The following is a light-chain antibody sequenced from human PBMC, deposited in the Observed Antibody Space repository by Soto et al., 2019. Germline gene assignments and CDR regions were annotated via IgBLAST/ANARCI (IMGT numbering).Light chain of an antibody. CDR2: GAS. J-gene: IGKJ4*01. CDR1: QSVRSRY. CDR3: QQYGDSPT. Sequence: EIVLTQSPGTLFLSPGERATLSCRASQSVRSRYVAWYQQKPGQAPRLLIYGASSRATGIPDRFSGSGSGTHFTFTISRLEPEDLAVSYCQQYGDSPTFGGGTKVGIK. V-gene: IGKV3-20*01.